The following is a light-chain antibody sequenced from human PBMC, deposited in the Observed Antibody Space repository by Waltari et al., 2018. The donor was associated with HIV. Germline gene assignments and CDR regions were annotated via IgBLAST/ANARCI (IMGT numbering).Light chain of an antibody. CDR1: ALPKQY. CDR3: QSTSNSGIV. V-gene: IGLV3-25*03. CDR2: KDS. J-gene: IGLJ3*02. Sequence: SNELTQPPSVSVSPGQTASITCSGDALPKQYAYWYQQKPGQAPVMIIYKDSERPSGFPERFSGSSSGTTVTLTISAVQAEDEADYYCQSTSNSGIVFGGGTKLTVL.